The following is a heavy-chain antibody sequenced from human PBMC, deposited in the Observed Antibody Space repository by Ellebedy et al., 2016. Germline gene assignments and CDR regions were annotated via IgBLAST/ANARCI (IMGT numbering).Heavy chain of an antibody. Sequence: SETLSLTCIVSGGSISRYSWSWIRQPPARGLEWIGNIYYPGTTNYNPSLQSGVTISLATSKNQFSLRLTSVTAADTAVYYCARIGGVSFGERPIDYWGQGTLVTVSS. V-gene: IGHV4-59*01. CDR3: ARIGGVSFGERPIDY. CDR1: GGSISRYS. J-gene: IGHJ4*02. D-gene: IGHD3-10*01. CDR2: IYYPGTT.